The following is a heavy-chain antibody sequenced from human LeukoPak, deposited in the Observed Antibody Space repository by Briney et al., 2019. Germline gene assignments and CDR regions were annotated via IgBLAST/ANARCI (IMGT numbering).Heavy chain of an antibody. CDR3: ARGQGTVTALYYYYYMDV. D-gene: IGHD4-11*01. J-gene: IGHJ6*03. Sequence: PGGSLRLSCAASGFTFSSYWMSWVRQAPGKGLEWVANIKQDGSEKYYVDSVKGRFTVSRDNAKNSPYLQMNSLRAEDTAVYYCARGQGTVTALYYYYYMDVWGKGTTVTVSS. CDR1: GFTFSSYW. CDR2: IKQDGSEK. V-gene: IGHV3-7*02.